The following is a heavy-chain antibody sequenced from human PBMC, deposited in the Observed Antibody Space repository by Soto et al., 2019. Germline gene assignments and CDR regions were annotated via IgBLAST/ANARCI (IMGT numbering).Heavy chain of an antibody. V-gene: IGHV5-51*01. Sequence: GESLNISCKASGYSFTSYWIGWVRQMPGKGLEWMGITYPGDSDTIYSPSFQGQVTISADKSISTAYLQWNSLKASDTAMYYCARPPYSASYYYFDQWGQGTPVTVSS. CDR3: ARPPYSASYYYFDQ. J-gene: IGHJ4*02. D-gene: IGHD1-26*01. CDR1: GYSFTSYW. CDR2: TYPGDSDT.